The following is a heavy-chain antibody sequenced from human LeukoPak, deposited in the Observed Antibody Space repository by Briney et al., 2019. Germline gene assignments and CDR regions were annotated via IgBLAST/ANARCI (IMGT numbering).Heavy chain of an antibody. CDR1: GGSISSSSYY. D-gene: IGHD6-13*01. J-gene: IGHJ3*02. V-gene: IGHV4-39*07. Sequence: SETLSLTCTVSGGSISSSSYYWGWIRQPPGKGLEWIGSIYYSGSTYYNPSLKSRVTISVDTSKNQFSLKLSSVTAADTAVYYCARSSSPWAFDIWSQGTMVTVSS. CDR2: IYYSGST. CDR3: ARSSSPWAFDI.